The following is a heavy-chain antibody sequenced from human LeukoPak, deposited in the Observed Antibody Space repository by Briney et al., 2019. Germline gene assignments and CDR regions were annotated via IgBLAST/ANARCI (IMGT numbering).Heavy chain of an antibody. V-gene: IGHV3-33*01. D-gene: IGHD3/OR15-3a*01. CDR3: VRDKWRDGFSNTFDM. J-gene: IGHJ3*02. CDR2: IWYYGNNK. CDR1: GFTFNTYG. Sequence: PGRSLRLSCAASGFTFNTYGMHWVRQAPGKGLEWVAFIWYYGNNKYYAESVKGRFTISRDNSKNALYLQMNSLRAEDTAVYYCVRDKWRDGFSNTFDMWGQGTMVTVSS.